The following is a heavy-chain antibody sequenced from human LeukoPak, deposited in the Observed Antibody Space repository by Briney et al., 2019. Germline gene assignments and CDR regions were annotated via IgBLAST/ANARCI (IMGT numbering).Heavy chain of an antibody. CDR2: IYSGGST. Sequence: PGGSLRLSCTASGFTFGDYAMSWVRQAPGKGLEWVSIIYSGGSTNYADSVKGRFTISRDNSKNTLYLQMNSLRAEDTAVYYCASGSGSYRTPYYYMDVWGKGTTVTVSS. D-gene: IGHD3-10*01. CDR3: ASGSGSYRTPYYYMDV. CDR1: GFTFGDYA. J-gene: IGHJ6*03. V-gene: IGHV3-53*01.